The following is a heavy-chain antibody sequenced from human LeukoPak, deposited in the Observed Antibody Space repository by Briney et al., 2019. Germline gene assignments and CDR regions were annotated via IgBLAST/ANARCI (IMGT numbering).Heavy chain of an antibody. J-gene: IGHJ4*02. D-gene: IGHD1-26*01. Sequence: GGSLRLSCAASGFTFSDAWMSWVRQAPGKGLEWVGRIKSKTDGGTTDYAAPVKGRFTISRDDSKNTLYLQMNSLKTEDTAVYYCTTGWELYPTDYWGQGTLVTVSS. CDR2: IKSKTDGGTT. CDR1: GFTFSDAW. CDR3: TTGWELYPTDY. V-gene: IGHV3-15*01.